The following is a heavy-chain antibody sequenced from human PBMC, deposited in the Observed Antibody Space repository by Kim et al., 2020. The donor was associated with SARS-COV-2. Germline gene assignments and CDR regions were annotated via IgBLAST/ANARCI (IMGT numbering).Heavy chain of an antibody. CDR3: ATRRGSYFDY. J-gene: IGHJ4*02. Sequence: TNYNPSLKSRVTISVDKSKNQFSLKLSSVTAADTAVYYCATRRGSYFDYWGQGTLVTVSS. CDR2: T. D-gene: IGHD5-12*01. V-gene: IGHV4-4*02.